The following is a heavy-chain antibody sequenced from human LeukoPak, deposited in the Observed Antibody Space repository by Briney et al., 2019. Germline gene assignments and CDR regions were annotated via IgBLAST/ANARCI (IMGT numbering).Heavy chain of an antibody. CDR1: GGSISSHY. D-gene: IGHD3-22*01. V-gene: IGHV4-59*11. J-gene: IGHJ4*02. CDR3: ARAQNYYDSSGYTY. CDR2: IYYSGST. Sequence: SETLSLTRTVSGGSISSHYWSWIRQPPGKGLEWIGYIYYSGSTNYNPSLKSRVTISVDTSKNQFSLKLSSVTAADTAVYYCARAQNYYDSSGYTYWGQGTLVTVSS.